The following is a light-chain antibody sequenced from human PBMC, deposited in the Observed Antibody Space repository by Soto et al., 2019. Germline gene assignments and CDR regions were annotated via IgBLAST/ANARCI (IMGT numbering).Light chain of an antibody. Sequence: QSALTQPASVSGSPGQSITISCTGTSSDIGSVTFVSWYQQHPGKVPKLMIFDVNRRPSGVSDRFSGSKSGNTASLTISGFQAEDEGDYYFSSYTSSSTHVFGSGTKVTAL. V-gene: IGLV2-14*03. CDR3: SSYTSSSTHV. CDR2: DVN. J-gene: IGLJ1*01. CDR1: SSDIGSVTF.